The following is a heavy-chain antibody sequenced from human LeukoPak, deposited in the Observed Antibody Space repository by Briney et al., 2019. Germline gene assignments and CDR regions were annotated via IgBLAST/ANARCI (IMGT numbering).Heavy chain of an antibody. CDR1: GLTFRTYA. CDR2: ISGSGGST. CDR3: AKDLWGFVEVAAILDY. J-gene: IGHJ4*02. D-gene: IGHD2-15*01. V-gene: IGHV3-23*01. Sequence: PGGSLRLSCAASGLTFRTYAMSWVRQAPGKGLEWVSGISGSGGSTDYADSVKGRFTISRDNSKNTLYLQMNSLRAEDTAVYYCAKDLWGFVEVAAILDYWGQGTLVTVSS.